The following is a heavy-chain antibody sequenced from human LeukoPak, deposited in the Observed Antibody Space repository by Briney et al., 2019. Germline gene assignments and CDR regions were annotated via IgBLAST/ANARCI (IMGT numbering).Heavy chain of an antibody. D-gene: IGHD1-26*01. J-gene: IGHJ4*02. CDR3: ARDVGRGSYLH. V-gene: IGHV4-59*12. CDR1: GGSISSYY. CDR2: IYYSGST. Sequence: SETLSLTCTVSGGSISSYYWSWIRQPPGKGLEWIGYIYYSGSTNYNPSLKSRVTISVDTSKNQFSLKVSSVTAADTAVYYCARDVGRGSYLHWGQGTLVIVSS.